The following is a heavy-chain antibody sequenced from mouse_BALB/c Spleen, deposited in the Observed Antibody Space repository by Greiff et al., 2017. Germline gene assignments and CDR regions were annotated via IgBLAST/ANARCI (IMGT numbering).Heavy chain of an antibody. CDR1: GFTFSSYG. J-gene: IGHJ1*01. D-gene: IGHD3-1*01. V-gene: IGHV5-6-3*01. Sequence: EVQLVESGGGLVQPGGSLKLSCAASGFTFSSYGMSWVRQTPDKRLELVATINSNGGSTYYPDSVKGRFTISRDNAKNTLYLQMSSLKSEDTAMYYCARSPGWGYFDVWGAGTTVTVSS. CDR3: ARSPGWGYFDV. CDR2: INSNGGST.